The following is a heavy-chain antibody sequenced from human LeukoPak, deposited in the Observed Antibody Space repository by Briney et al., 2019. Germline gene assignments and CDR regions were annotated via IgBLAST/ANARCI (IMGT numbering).Heavy chain of an antibody. CDR3: VRDGGGVRYLDYYYYMDA. J-gene: IGHJ6*03. CDR2: ISATSRTT. CDR1: GFTFSNYS. D-gene: IGHD3-16*02. Sequence: GGSLRLSCAASGFTFSNYSINWVRQAPGKGLEWVSYISATSRTTHYADSVEGRFTISRDNAKYSVSLQMDSLTAEDTAVYYCVRDGGGVRYLDYYYYMDAWGKGTTVTVSS. V-gene: IGHV3-48*04.